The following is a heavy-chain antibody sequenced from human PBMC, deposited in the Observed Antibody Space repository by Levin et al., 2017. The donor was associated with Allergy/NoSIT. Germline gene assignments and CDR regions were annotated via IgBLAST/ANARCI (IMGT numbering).Heavy chain of an antibody. CDR1: GIAFSNYA. Sequence: SCEASGIAFSNYAMSWVRQAPGKGLEWISSISTSGGSTYSADSVKGRFTISRDNSKNTLYLQMNSLRAEDTAVYYCATSPYGVVITSYFYYGMDVWGQGTTVTVSS. CDR3: ATSPYGVVITSYFYYGMDV. CDR2: ISTSGGST. D-gene: IGHD3-3*01. V-gene: IGHV3-23*01. J-gene: IGHJ6*02.